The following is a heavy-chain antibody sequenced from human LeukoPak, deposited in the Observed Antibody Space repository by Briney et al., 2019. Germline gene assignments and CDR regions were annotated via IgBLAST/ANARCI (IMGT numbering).Heavy chain of an antibody. V-gene: IGHV4-59*08. J-gene: IGHJ6*02. CDR1: GGSISSYY. D-gene: IGHD6-13*01. CDR3: ASQGRAAAGYYYGMDV. Sequence: SETLSLTCTVSGGSISSYYWSWIRQPPGKGLEWIGYIYYSGSTNYNPSLKSRVTISVDTSKNQFSLKLSSVTAADTAVYYCASQGRAAAGYYYGMDVWGQGTTVTVSS. CDR2: IYYSGST.